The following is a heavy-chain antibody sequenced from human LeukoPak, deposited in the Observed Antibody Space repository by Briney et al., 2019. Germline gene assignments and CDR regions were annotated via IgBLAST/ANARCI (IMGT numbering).Heavy chain of an antibody. V-gene: IGHV3-48*02. Sequence: PGGSLRLSCATSGFTFSAYSMIWVRQTPGKGLECLSYITSSSDSIHYADPVRGRFTVSRDNAKNSLYLQMNSLRDEDTAVYYCARDPGYSRPSSYGYFDHWGQGTLATVSS. J-gene: IGHJ4*02. CDR1: GFTFSAYS. CDR2: ITSSSDSI. CDR3: ARDPGYSRPSSYGYFDH. D-gene: IGHD1-26*01.